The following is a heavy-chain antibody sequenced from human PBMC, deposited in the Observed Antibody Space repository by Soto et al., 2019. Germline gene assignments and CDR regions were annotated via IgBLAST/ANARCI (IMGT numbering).Heavy chain of an antibody. CDR3: ARDANLVDS. D-gene: IGHD2-15*01. V-gene: IGHV3-21*01. CDR1: GFTFSDYS. Sequence: EVQLVESGGGLVKPGGSLRLSCAASGFTFSDYSMTWVRQAPGKGLEWVASISSTSIYIFYADSVKGRFTISRDNAKNSLYLQMNSLTAEATAVYYCARDANLVDSWGQGTLVIVSS. J-gene: IGHJ4*02. CDR2: ISSTSIYI.